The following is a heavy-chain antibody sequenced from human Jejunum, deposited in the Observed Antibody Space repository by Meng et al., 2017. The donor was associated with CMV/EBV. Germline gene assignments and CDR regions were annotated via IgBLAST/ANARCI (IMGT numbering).Heavy chain of an antibody. CDR1: GFTFSSYT. CDR2: ISQDGSNK. CDR3: AREPQLEIDAFDV. Sequence: SGFTFSSYTMHWVRQAPGKGLQWVALISQDGSNKYYAGSVKGRFTISRDTSKNTLYVQMNSLRPEDTAVYYCAREPQLEIDAFDVWGRGTRVTVSS. J-gene: IGHJ3*01. D-gene: IGHD1-1*01. V-gene: IGHV3-30-3*01.